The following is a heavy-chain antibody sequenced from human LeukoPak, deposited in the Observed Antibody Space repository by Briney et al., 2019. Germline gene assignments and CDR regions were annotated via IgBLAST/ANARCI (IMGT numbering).Heavy chain of an antibody. Sequence: GAAVTVSCKASGYTFTHYDINWLGQATGQGLEWMGWMNPNSGNPGYAQKYQGRITMTRNTSISTAYMELSSLRSEDTAVYYCARMYSSSWTQYAFNIWGQGTMVTVSS. D-gene: IGHD6-13*01. J-gene: IGHJ3*02. CDR1: GYTFTHYD. CDR3: ARMYSSSWTQYAFNI. CDR2: MNPNSGNP. V-gene: IGHV1-8*01.